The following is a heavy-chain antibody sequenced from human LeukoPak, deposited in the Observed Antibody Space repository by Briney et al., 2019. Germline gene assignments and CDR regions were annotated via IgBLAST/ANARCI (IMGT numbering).Heavy chain of an antibody. V-gene: IGHV1-18*04. CDR2: IRAYNGNI. CDR3: AVLLGYCSSTSCLPWGMDV. CDR1: GYTFTSYG. D-gene: IGHD2-2*01. J-gene: IGHJ6*04. Sequence: GPAKVSCKASGYTFTSYGLSWVRQAPGQGLEWMEWIRAYNGNINYEQKPQGRVTMTTDTATSRAYMELRSLRSADTAVDYCAVLLGYCSSTSCLPWGMDVWGKGATFTVSS.